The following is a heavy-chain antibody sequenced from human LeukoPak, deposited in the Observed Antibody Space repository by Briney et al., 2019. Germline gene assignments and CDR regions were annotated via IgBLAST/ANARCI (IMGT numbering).Heavy chain of an antibody. Sequence: GGSLRLSCTTSGFIFNNYAMTWVRQVPGKGLEWVASISGRGTTKYYGDSVKGRFTISRDNVTKTMFLQMSSLRGEDSAIYLCARRFCNGARCWGGFDYWGPGTLVTVS. J-gene: IGHJ4*01. D-gene: IGHD3-3*01. V-gene: IGHV3-23*01. CDR2: ISGRGTTK. CDR3: ARRFCNGARCWGGFDY. CDR1: GFIFNNYA.